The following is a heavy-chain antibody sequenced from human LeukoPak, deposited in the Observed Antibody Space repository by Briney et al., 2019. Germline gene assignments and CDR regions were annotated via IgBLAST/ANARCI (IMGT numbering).Heavy chain of an antibody. CDR2: IYTSRST. CDR1: GGSISSGSHH. CDR3: ARVPAINAFDI. J-gene: IGHJ3*02. Sequence: SETLSLTCTVSGGSISSGSHHWNWIRQPAGKGLEWIGRIYTSRSTNYNPALKSRVTISLDTSKNQFSLKLSSVTAADTAIYYCARVPAINAFDIWGQGTMVTVSS. V-gene: IGHV4-61*02.